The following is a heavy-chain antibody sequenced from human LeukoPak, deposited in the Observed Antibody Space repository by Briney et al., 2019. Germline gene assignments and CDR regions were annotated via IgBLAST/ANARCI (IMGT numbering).Heavy chain of an antibody. V-gene: IGHV3-23*01. CDR3: ARESDSSSWLLDY. CDR2: IWRTGDWT. CDR1: GFIFRDYV. Sequence: GGSLRLSCTASGFIFRDYVMSWVRQAPGKGPEWVAAIWRTGDWTHYVDSVKGRFTISRENAKNSLYLQMNSLRAGDTAVYYCARESDSSSWLLDYWGQGTLVTVSS. J-gene: IGHJ4*02. D-gene: IGHD6-13*01.